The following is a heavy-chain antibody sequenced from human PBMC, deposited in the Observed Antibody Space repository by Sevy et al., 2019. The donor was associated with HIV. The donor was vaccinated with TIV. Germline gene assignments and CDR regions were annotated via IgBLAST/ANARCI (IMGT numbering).Heavy chain of an antibody. D-gene: IGHD3-16*01. J-gene: IGHJ4*02. CDR2: ISYNGEDE. CDR1: TFTFSHYA. CDR3: ARDWGTPPTAILYHFDF. Sequence: GGSLRLSCVASTFTFSHYAMHWVRQAPGKGLQWVASISYNGEDENYADSVAGRFTISRDNPENTLFLQMSSLRPEDTALYYCARDWGTPPTAILYHFDFWGQGIPVTVSS. V-gene: IGHV3-30*04.